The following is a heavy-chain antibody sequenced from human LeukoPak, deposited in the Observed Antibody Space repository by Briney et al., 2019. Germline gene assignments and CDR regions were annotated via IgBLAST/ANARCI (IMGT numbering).Heavy chain of an antibody. Sequence: TSETLSLTCAVYGGSFSGYYWSWIRQPPGKGLEWIGEINHSGSTNYNPSLKSRVTISVDTSKNQFSLKLSSVTAADTAVYYCASPGSGPWRAPPLTGETTYYYYGMDVWGQGTTVTVSS. J-gene: IGHJ6*02. CDR2: INHSGST. CDR1: GGSFSGYY. CDR3: ASPGSGPWRAPPLTGETTYYYYGMDV. V-gene: IGHV4-34*01. D-gene: IGHD3-10*01.